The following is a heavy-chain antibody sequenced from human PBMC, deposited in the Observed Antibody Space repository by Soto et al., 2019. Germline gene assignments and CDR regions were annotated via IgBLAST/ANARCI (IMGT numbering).Heavy chain of an antibody. Sequence: SETLSLTCTVSGGSISSYDYYWSWIRQPPGKGLECIGYIYYSGSTYYNPSLKSRVTISVDTSKNQFSLKLSSVTAADTAVYYCARAPRGNYGYPSYFDYWGQGTLVTVSS. CDR2: IYYSGST. D-gene: IGHD3-10*01. J-gene: IGHJ4*02. CDR1: GGSISSYDYY. V-gene: IGHV4-30-4*02. CDR3: ARAPRGNYGYPSYFDY.